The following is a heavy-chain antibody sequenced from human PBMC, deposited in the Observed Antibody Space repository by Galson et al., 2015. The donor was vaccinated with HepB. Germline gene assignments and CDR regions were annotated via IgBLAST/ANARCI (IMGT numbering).Heavy chain of an antibody. CDR2: INHSGST. D-gene: IGHD5-18*01. V-gene: IGHV4-34*01. CDR3: ARGRVGYSYGIYYFDY. CDR1: GGSFSGYY. J-gene: IGHJ4*02. Sequence: ETLSLTCAVYGGSFSGYYWRWIRQPPGRGLERIGEINHSGSTNYNPSLKSRVTISVDTSKNQLSLKLSSVTAADTAVYYCARGRVGYSYGIYYFDYWGQGTLVTVSS.